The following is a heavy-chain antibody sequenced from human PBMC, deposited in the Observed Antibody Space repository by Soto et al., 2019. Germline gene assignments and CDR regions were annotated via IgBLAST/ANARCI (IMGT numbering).Heavy chain of an antibody. V-gene: IGHV3-23*01. CDR2: IRTSVGDT. CDR1: GFTFSSYA. Sequence: HPGGSLRLSCAASGFTFSSYAMNWVRQAPGKGLEWVSTIRTSVGDTYYAASVKGRFTISRDNSKSTVYLHLNSLRAEDTAIYYCAKDPPYDYGYFDSWGQGTLVTVSS. D-gene: IGHD4-17*01. CDR3: AKDPPYDYGYFDS. J-gene: IGHJ4*02.